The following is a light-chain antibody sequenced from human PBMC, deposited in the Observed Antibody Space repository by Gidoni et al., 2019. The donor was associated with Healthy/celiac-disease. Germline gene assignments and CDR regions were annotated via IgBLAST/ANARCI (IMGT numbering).Light chain of an antibody. Sequence: DIQTTQSPSSLSPSVGDRVTITCRASQGIGNHLVWFQQKPGKPPKSLIYAASSLQSGVPSKFSGSGSGTDFTLTISSLQSEDFATYYCQQYNSYPLTFGGGTRVEIK. CDR3: QQYNSYPLT. CDR2: AAS. V-gene: IGKV1-16*02. J-gene: IGKJ4*01. CDR1: QGIGNH.